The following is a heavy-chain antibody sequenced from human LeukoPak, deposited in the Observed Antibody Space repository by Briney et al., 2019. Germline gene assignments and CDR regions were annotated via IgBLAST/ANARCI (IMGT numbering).Heavy chain of an antibody. V-gene: IGHV1-69*13. CDR3: ARAGEYCSGGSCYSGVYFDY. J-gene: IGHJ4*02. CDR2: INPTFGKA. Sequence: GASVKVSCKASGYTFTGYYIHWVRQAPGQGLEWMGWINPTFGKADYAQKFQDRVTITADESTSTAYMELSSLRSEDTALYYCARAGEYCSGGSCYSGVYFDYWGQGTLVTVSS. D-gene: IGHD2-15*01. CDR1: GYTFTGYY.